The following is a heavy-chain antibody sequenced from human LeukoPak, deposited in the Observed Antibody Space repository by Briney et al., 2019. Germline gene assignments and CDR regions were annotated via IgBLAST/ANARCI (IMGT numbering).Heavy chain of an antibody. J-gene: IGHJ4*02. V-gene: IGHV4-31*03. D-gene: IGHD3-22*01. Sequence: SETLSLTCTVSGGSISIGGYYWSWIRQHPGKGLEWIGYIYYSGSTYYNPSLKSRVTISVDTSKNQFSLKLSSVTAADTAVYYCARVSPGDYYDSSGYYYGEGYDYWGQGTLVTVSS. CDR2: IYYSGST. CDR1: GGSISIGGYY. CDR3: ARVSPGDYYDSSGYYYGEGYDY.